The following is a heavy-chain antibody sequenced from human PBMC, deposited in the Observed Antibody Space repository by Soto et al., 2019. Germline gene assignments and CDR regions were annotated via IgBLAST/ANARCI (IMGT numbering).Heavy chain of an antibody. CDR1: GXTFSSYA. D-gene: IGHD6-19*01. V-gene: IGHV3-23*01. J-gene: IGHJ4*02. CDR3: AKDIGYSSGWYSDY. Sequence: QPXGSLRLSCAASGXTFSSYAMGWVRQAPGKGLEWVSAISGSGGSTYYADSVKGLFTVSRDNSNNTLYLQMNSMRAEDTAVYYCAKDIGYSSGWYSDYWGQGTLVTVSS. CDR2: ISGSGGST.